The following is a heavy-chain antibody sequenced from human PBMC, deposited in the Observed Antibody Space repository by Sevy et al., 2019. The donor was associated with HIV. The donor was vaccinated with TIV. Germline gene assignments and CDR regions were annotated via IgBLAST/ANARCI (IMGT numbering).Heavy chain of an antibody. CDR1: GLTFISFSSSS. D-gene: IGHD1-26*01. CDR2: ISSAGTYI. CDR3: ASDRGVGTSSYGMDV. V-gene: IGHV3-21*01. J-gene: IGHJ6*02. Sequence: GGSLRLSCAASGLTFISFSSSSMNWVRQAPGKGLEWVSSISSAGTYIYYADSMKGRFTISRDNAKSSVYLQMNSLRAEDTAVYYCASDRGVGTSSYGMDVWGQGTTVTVSS.